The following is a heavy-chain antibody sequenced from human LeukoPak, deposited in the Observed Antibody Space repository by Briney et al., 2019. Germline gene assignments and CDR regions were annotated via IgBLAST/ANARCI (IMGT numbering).Heavy chain of an antibody. CDR3: AGHNYVFRPNWFDP. V-gene: IGHV4-34*01. D-gene: IGHD3-16*01. CDR2: INQSGST. Sequence: SETLSLTCAVYGGSLSGFYWSWIRQSPGKGLEWIGEINQSGSTNYNPSLKSRVTITVDTSKNQFSLKLSSVTAADTAVYYCAGHNYVFRPNWFDPWGQGTLVTVSS. J-gene: IGHJ5*02. CDR1: GGSLSGFY.